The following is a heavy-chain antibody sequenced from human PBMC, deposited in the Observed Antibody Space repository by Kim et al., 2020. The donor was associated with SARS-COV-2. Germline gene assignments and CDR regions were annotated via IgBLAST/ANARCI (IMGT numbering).Heavy chain of an antibody. J-gene: IGHJ3*02. CDR2: IYYSGST. V-gene: IGHV4-39*01. D-gene: IGHD3-22*01. CDR3: ARHTGFTFMSLVVVIGAFDI. Sequence: SETLSLTCTVSGGSISSSSYYWGWIRQPPGKGLEWIGSIYYSGSTYYNPSLKSRVTISVDTSKNQFSLKLSSVTAADTAVYYCARHTGFTFMSLVVVIGAFDIWGQGTMVTVSS. CDR1: GGSISSSSYY.